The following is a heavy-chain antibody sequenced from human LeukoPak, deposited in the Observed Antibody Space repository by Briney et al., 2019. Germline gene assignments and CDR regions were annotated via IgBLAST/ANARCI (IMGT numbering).Heavy chain of an antibody. Sequence: PSETLSLTCIVSGGSVSSGSYYWSWIRQPPGKGLEWIGYIYYSGSTNYKSSLKSRVTISVDTSKNQFSLKLSSVTADTAVYYCATMRSSAWYSYWGQGTLVTVSS. CDR1: GGSVSSGSYY. J-gene: IGHJ4*02. CDR2: IYYSGST. V-gene: IGHV4-61*01. CDR3: ATMRSSAWYSY. D-gene: IGHD6-19*01.